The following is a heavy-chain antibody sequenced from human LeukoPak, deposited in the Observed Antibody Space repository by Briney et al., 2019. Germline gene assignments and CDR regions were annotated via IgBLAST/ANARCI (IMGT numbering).Heavy chain of an antibody. CDR1: GFTFSSYW. Sequence: PGGSLRLSCAASGFTFSSYWMHWVRQAPGKGLVWVSRINSDGSSTSYADSVKGRFTISRDNAKNTLYPQMNSLRAEDTAVYYCARDPAYYYDSSTPPPGDYWGQGTLVTVSS. D-gene: IGHD3-22*01. CDR3: ARDPAYYYDSSTPPPGDY. J-gene: IGHJ4*02. CDR2: INSDGSST. V-gene: IGHV3-74*01.